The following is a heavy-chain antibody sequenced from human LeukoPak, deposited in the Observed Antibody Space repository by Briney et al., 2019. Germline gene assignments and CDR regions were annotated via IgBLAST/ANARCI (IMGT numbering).Heavy chain of an antibody. J-gene: IGHJ4*02. Sequence: SETLFLTCTVSGGSISSDNYYWGWLRQPPGKGLEWIGSIYYSGTTYYNPSLKSRVTISVDTSKNQFSLKLSSVTAADTALYYCAKHYMGSSYNHGLDCWGQGTLVTVSS. CDR3: AKHYMGSSYNHGLDC. CDR1: GGSISSDNYY. D-gene: IGHD3-10*01. V-gene: IGHV4-39*01. CDR2: IYYSGTT.